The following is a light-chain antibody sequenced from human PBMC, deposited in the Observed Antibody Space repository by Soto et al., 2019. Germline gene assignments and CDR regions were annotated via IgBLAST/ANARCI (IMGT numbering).Light chain of an antibody. V-gene: IGKV1-6*01. J-gene: IGKJ1*01. CDR1: QAIRTA. CDR3: LLDFRYFWA. CDR2: AAS. Sequence: AIQLTQSPSSLSASVGDRVTITCRASQAIRTALGWYQQKPGKVPKLLIYAASTLQSGVPSRFSGSGSGTDFTLTISSLHPEDFATYYCLLDFRYFWAFGQGTKVDIK.